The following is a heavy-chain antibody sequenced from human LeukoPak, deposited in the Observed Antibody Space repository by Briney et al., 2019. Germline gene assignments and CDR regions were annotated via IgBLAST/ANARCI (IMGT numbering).Heavy chain of an antibody. CDR1: GGSISSSNW. Sequence: PSGTLSLTCAVSGGSISSSNWWSWVRQPPGKGLEWIGEIYHSGSTNYNPSLKSRVTISVDTSKNQSSLKLSSVTAADTAVYYCARVGYCVGECPDYWGQGTLVTVSS. CDR2: IYHSGST. J-gene: IGHJ4*02. V-gene: IGHV4-4*02. D-gene: IGHD2-21*01. CDR3: ARVGYCVGECPDY.